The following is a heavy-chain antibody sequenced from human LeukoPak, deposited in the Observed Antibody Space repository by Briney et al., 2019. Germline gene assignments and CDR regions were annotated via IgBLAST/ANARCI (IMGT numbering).Heavy chain of an antibody. CDR2: INSDESST. CDR3: AKSTRAVMAMMDV. D-gene: IGHD3-16*01. V-gene: IGHV3-74*01. Sequence: GGSLRLSCAASGFTFSSYWMHWVRQAPGKGLVWVSRINSDESSTSYADSVKGRFTISRDNAKNTLYLQMNSLRAEDTAVYFCAKSTRAVMAMMDVWGKGTTVTVSS. J-gene: IGHJ6*04. CDR1: GFTFSSYW.